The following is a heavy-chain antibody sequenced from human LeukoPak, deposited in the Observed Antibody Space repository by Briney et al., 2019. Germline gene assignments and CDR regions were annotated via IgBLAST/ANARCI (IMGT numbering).Heavy chain of an antibody. V-gene: IGHV6-1*01. J-gene: IGHJ2*01. CDR1: GDSVSSNSAA. D-gene: IGHD3-22*01. Sequence: SQTLSLTCAISGDSVSSNSAAWNWIRQSPSRGLEWLGRTYYRSKWYNDYAVSVKSRITINPDTSKNQFSLQLNSVTPEDTAVYYCAREPGGTYYDSSGHPVYWFFDLWGRGTLATVSS. CDR2: TYYRSKWYN. CDR3: AREPGGTYYDSSGHPVYWFFDL.